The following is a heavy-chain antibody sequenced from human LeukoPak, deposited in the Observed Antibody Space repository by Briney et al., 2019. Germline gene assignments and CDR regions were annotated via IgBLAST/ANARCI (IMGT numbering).Heavy chain of an antibody. CDR1: GFTFSSYG. J-gene: IGHJ4*02. V-gene: IGHV3-23*01. CDR3: ARDGELSYFDY. D-gene: IGHD1-26*01. Sequence: GGTLRLSCAASGFTFSSYGMNWVRQAAGKGLEWVSVISGSGYSTYYADSVKGRFTISRDDSKNTLYLQMNSLRAVDTAVYYCARDGELSYFDYWGQGTLVTVSS. CDR2: ISGSGYST.